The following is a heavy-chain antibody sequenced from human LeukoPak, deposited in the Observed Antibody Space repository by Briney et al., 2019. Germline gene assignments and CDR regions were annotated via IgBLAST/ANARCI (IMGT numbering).Heavy chain of an antibody. CDR2: INSDGSST. D-gene: IGHD6-13*01. Sequence: GGSLRLSCAASGFTFSSYGMSWVRQAPGKGLVWVSRINSDGSSTSYADSVKGRFTISRDNAKNTLDLQMNRLRAEDTAVYYCARDPGYSSSWDYFDYWGQGTLVTVSS. V-gene: IGHV3-74*01. CDR3: ARDPGYSSSWDYFDY. CDR1: GFTFSSYG. J-gene: IGHJ4*02.